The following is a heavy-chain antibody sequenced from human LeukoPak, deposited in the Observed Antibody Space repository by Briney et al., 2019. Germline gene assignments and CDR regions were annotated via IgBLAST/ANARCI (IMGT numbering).Heavy chain of an antibody. V-gene: IGHV4-39*02. Sequence: SETLSLTCIVSGGSISSSGAYWGWIRQPPGKELEWIGSIYYSGSTYYNPSLKSRVTISINTSKNQFSLKLSSVTAADTAVYYCARDAFRWGFSFDPWGQGTLVTVSS. D-gene: IGHD2-21*01. CDR2: IYYSGST. CDR3: ARDAFRWGFSFDP. CDR1: GGSISSSGAY. J-gene: IGHJ5*02.